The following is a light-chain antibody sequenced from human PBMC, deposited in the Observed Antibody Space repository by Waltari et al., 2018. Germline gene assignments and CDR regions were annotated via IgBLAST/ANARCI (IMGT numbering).Light chain of an antibody. J-gene: IGKJ2*01. Sequence: EIVVTQSPATLSVSPGERATLSCRTSQSVSSNLACYQQKPVQAPRLLTYGVSTRATGTPARLSGSGSGREVTLTTSSLQSEEFAVYYGQQYNNWTPMYNFGQGTKLEIK. V-gene: IGKV3-15*01. CDR2: GVS. CDR1: QSVSSN. CDR3: QQYNNWTPMYN.